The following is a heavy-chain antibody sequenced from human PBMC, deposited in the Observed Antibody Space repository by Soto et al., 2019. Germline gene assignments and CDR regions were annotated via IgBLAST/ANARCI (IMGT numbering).Heavy chain of an antibody. D-gene: IGHD6-25*01. CDR1: GYTFTSYG. Sequence: ASVKVSCKASGYTFTSYGISWVRQAPGQGLEWMGWISAYNGNTNYAQKLQGRVTMTTDTSTSTAYMELRSLRSDDTAVYYCARSLARLTYYGMDVWGQGTTVTVSS. CDR3: ARSLARLTYYGMDV. CDR2: ISAYNGNT. J-gene: IGHJ6*02. V-gene: IGHV1-18*04.